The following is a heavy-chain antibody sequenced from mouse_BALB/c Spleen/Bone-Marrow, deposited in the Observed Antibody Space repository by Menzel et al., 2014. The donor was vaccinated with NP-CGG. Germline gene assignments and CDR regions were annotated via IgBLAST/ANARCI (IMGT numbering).Heavy chain of an antibody. CDR1: GFTFSSYA. Sequence: EVHLVESGGGLVKPGGSLKLSCAASGFTFSSYAMSWVRQTPEKRLEWVASITRGGNTYYPDSVKGRFTISRDNARDILYLQMSSLRSEDTAMYYCARGEIYYYGSTHSFDYWGQGTTLTVSS. CDR2: ITRGGNT. CDR3: ARGEIYYYGSTHSFDY. D-gene: IGHD1-1*01. V-gene: IGHV5-6-5*01. J-gene: IGHJ2*01.